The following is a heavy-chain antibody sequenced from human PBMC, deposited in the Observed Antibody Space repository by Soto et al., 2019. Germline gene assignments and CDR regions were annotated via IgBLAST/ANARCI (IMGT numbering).Heavy chain of an antibody. V-gene: IGHV1-69*13. D-gene: IGHD3-10*01. CDR1: GGTFSSYA. CDR3: ARDRGRDGYNYLDY. CDR2: IIPIFGTA. Sequence: ASVKVSCKASGGTFSSYAISWVRQAPGQGLEWMGGIIPIFGTANYAQKFQGRVTITADESTSTAYMELSSLRSEDTAVYYCARDRGRDGYNYLDYWGQGTLVTVSS. J-gene: IGHJ4*02.